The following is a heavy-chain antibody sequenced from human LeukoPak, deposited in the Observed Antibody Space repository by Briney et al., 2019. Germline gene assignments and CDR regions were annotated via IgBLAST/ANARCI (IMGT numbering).Heavy chain of an antibody. CDR3: ARALPMSITNWYRFDS. D-gene: IGHD2-2*01. CDR1: GYTFSNYD. V-gene: IGHV1-8*01. J-gene: IGHJ5*01. CDR2: MNPNSGNT. Sequence: GASVKVSCKASGYTFSNYDINWVRQAPGQGLEWMGWMNPNSGNTGYVQMFQGRVTMTRNTSISTAYMELSSLRSDDTAVYYCARALPMSITNWYRFDSWGQGTLVTVSS.